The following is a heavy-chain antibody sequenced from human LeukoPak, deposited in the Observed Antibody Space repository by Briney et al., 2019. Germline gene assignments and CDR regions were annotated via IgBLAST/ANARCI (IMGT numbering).Heavy chain of an antibody. CDR2: ISDSGGRT. V-gene: IGHV3-23*01. CDR1: GITLSNYG. Sequence: GGSLRLSCAVSGITLSNYGMSWVRQVPGKGLEWVAGISDSGGRTNYADSVKGRFTISRDNPKNTLYLQMNSLRVEDTAVYFCAKRGVVIRVILVGFHKEAYYFDSWGQGALVTVSS. D-gene: IGHD3-22*01. CDR3: AKRGVVIRVILVGFHKEAYYFDS. J-gene: IGHJ4*02.